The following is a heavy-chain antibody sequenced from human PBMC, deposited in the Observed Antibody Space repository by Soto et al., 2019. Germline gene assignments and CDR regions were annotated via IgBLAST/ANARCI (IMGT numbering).Heavy chain of an antibody. CDR3: AKSRQATTGTTQAY. CDR2: ISGSGGST. V-gene: IGHV3-23*01. J-gene: IGHJ4*02. Sequence: PGGSLRLSCAASGFTFSSYAMSWVRQAPGKGLEWVSAISGSGGSTYYADSVKGRFTISRDNSKNTLYLQMNSLRAEDTAVYYCAKSRQATTGTTQAYWGQGTLVTVSS. D-gene: IGHD1-1*01. CDR1: GFTFSSYA.